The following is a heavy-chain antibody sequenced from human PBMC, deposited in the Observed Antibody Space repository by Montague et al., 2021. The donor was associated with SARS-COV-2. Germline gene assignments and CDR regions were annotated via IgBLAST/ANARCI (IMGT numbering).Heavy chain of an antibody. V-gene: IGHV3-7*01. CDR1: GFTFSSYW. CDR2: IKQDGSEK. D-gene: IGHD5-18*01. Sequence: SLRLSCAASGFTFSSYWMSWVRQAPGKGLEWVANIKQDGSEKYYVDSVKGRFTISRDNAKNSLYLQMNSLRAEDTAVYYCARDREGDSYGYILSGMMPQYYYYYYMDVWGKGTTVTVSS. CDR3: ARDREGDSYGYILSGMMPQYYYYYYMDV. J-gene: IGHJ6*03.